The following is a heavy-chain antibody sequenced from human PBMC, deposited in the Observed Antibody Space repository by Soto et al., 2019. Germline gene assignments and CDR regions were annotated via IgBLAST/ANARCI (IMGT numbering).Heavy chain of an antibody. V-gene: IGHV4-61*01. Sequence: LSLTCSVSGGSVSNKTYYWSWIRQPPGKRLEWIGYVYYSGTTNYNPSLKSRVTISVDLSKNQFSLRLSSVTTADTALYYCARTTAVPNTLRSRYFFDYWGQGTLVTVSS. D-gene: IGHD4-17*01. CDR2: VYYSGTT. J-gene: IGHJ4*02. CDR3: ARTTAVPNTLRSRYFFDY. CDR1: GGSVSNKTYY.